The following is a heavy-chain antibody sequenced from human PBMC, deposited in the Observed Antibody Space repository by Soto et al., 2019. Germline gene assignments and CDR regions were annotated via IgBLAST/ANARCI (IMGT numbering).Heavy chain of an antibody. J-gene: IGHJ6*02. V-gene: IGHV3-21*01. CDR2: ISSSSSYI. D-gene: IGHD6-19*01. CDR3: ASTSPGWLVTADYYGMDV. CDR1: GLTFSSYS. Sequence: PEGSLRLSCAASGLTFSSYSMNWVRQAPGKGLEWVSSISSSSSYIYYADSVKGRFTISRDNAKNSLYLQMNSLRAEDTAVYYCASTSPGWLVTADYYGMDVWGQVPKGTFSS.